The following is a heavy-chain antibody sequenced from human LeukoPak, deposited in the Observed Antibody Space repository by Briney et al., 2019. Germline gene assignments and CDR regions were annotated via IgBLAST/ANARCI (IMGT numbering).Heavy chain of an antibody. V-gene: IGHV3-48*04. Sequence: GGSLRLSCAASGFTFSSYSMNWVRQAPGKGLEWVSYISSSSSTIYYADSVKGRFTISRDNAKNSLYLQMNSLRAEDTAVYYCARFTRGYSYGSADYWGQGTLVTVSS. J-gene: IGHJ4*02. CDR2: ISSSSSTI. CDR3: ARFTRGYSYGSADY. CDR1: GFTFSSYS. D-gene: IGHD5-18*01.